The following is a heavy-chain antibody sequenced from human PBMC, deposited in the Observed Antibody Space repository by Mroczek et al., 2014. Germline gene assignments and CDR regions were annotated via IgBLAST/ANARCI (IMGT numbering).Heavy chain of an antibody. CDR1: GFTFSSYA. V-gene: IGHV3-30-3*01. J-gene: IGHJ4*02. CDR2: ISYDGSNK. D-gene: IGHD2-2*01. Sequence: QVQLVQSGGGVVQPGRSLRLSCAASGFTFSSYAMHWVRQAPGKGLEWVAVISYDGSNKYYADSVKGRFTISRDNSKNTLYLQMNSLRAEDTAVYYCARFGEYQLLPGVIGQRVYTSLDYWGQGTLVTVSS. CDR3: ARFGEYQLLPGVIGQRVYTSLDY.